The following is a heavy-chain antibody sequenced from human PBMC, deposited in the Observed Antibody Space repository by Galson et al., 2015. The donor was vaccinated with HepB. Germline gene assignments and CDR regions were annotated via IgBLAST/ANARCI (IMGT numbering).Heavy chain of an antibody. CDR2: INPSGGST. D-gene: IGHD3-22*01. Sequence: SVKVSCKASGYTFTSYHMHWVRQAPGQGLEWMGIINPSGGSTSYAQKFQGRVTMTRDMSTSTVYMELSSLRSEDTAVYYCARDVYYDSSGYYYYGMDVWGQGTTVTVSS. CDR1: GYTFTSYH. CDR3: ARDVYYDSSGYYYYGMDV. J-gene: IGHJ6*02. V-gene: IGHV1-46*01.